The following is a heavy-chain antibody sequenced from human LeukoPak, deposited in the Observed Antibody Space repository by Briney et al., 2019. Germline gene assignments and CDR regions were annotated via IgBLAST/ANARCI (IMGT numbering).Heavy chain of an antibody. Sequence: SETLSLTCTVSGGSISSYYWSWIRQPPGKGLEWIGYIYYSGSTNYNPSLKSRVTISVDTSKNQFSLKLSSVAAADTAVYYCARGVAAAVDPWGQGTLVTVSS. CDR3: ARGVAAAVDP. CDR2: IYYSGST. J-gene: IGHJ5*02. V-gene: IGHV4-59*01. CDR1: GGSISSYY. D-gene: IGHD6-13*01.